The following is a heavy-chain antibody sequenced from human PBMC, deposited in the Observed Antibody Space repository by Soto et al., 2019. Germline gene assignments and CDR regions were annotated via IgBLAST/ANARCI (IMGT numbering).Heavy chain of an antibody. CDR2: IIPIFGTA. V-gene: IGHV1-69*01. CDR1: GGTFSSYA. Sequence: QVQLVQSGAEVKKPGSSVKVSCKASGGTFSSYAISWVRQAPGQGLEWMGGIIPIFGTANYAQKFQGRVTITADESTSTAYMELSSLRSEDTAMYYCARRSVTTFYYGMDVWGQGTTVTVSS. D-gene: IGHD4-17*01. J-gene: IGHJ6*02. CDR3: ARRSVTTFYYGMDV.